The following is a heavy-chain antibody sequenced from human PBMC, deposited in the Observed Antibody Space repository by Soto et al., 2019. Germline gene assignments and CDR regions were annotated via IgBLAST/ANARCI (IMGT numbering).Heavy chain of an antibody. V-gene: IGHV1-69*01. J-gene: IGHJ4*02. CDR1: GGPFSTFG. Sequence: QVQLVQYGAEVKKTGSSVKVSCKTSGGPFSTFGISWVRQAPGQGLEWMGGIIPFFGTAEYSQKFEYRITITADESTNTVYMDLRSMTSEDTAIYYCARTATMDAGDKYYYDFWGQGALVTVSS. CDR2: IIPFFGTA. D-gene: IGHD3-16*01. CDR3: ARTATMDAGDKYYYDF.